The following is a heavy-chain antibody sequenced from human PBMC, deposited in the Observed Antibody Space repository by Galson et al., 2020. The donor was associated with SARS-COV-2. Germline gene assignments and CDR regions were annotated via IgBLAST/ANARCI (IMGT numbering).Heavy chain of an antibody. V-gene: IGHV3-23*01. CDR3: VKDHSGSHYRHDY. CDR1: GFIFSDYY. CDR2: ISSSGAS. J-gene: IGHJ4*02. Sequence: TGGSLRLSCAASGFIFSDYYMSWVRQPPGKGLEWVSCISSSGASYYSDSVKGRFTISRDISKNTLYLQMNTLRVEDTAIYYCVKDHSGSHYRHDYWGQGTLVTVSP. D-gene: IGHD1-26*01.